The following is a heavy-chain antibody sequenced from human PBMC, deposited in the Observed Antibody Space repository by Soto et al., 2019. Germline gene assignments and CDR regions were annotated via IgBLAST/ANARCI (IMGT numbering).Heavy chain of an antibody. D-gene: IGHD6-13*01. CDR3: ARKLDSSSWYWGGGAFDT. CDR1: GYTFTSYD. Sequence: ASVKVSCKASGYTFTSYDINWVRQATGQGLEWMGWMNPNSGNTGYAQKFQGRVTMTRNTSISTAYMELSSLRSEDTAVYYCARKLDSSSWYWGGGAFDTWGQGKMLTVSS. J-gene: IGHJ3*02. V-gene: IGHV1-8*01. CDR2: MNPNSGNT.